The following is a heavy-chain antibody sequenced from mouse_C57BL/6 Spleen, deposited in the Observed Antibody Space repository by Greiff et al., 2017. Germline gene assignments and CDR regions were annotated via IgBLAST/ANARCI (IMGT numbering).Heavy chain of an antibody. J-gene: IGHJ4*01. CDR2: INPNNGGT. V-gene: IGHV1-26*01. CDR1: GYTFTDYY. CDR3: AIGGNYYAMDY. D-gene: IGHD3-3*01. Sequence: EVQLQQSGPELVKPGASVKISCKASGYTFTDYYMNWVKQSHGKSLEWIGDINPNNGGTSYNQKFKGKATVTVDKSSSTAYMELRSLTSEDSAVYYCAIGGNYYAMDYWGQGTSVTVSS.